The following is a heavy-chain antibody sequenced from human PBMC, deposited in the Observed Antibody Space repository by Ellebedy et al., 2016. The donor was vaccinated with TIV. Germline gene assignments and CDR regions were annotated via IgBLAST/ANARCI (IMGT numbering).Heavy chain of an antibody. J-gene: IGHJ5*02. V-gene: IGHV3-48*02. CDR2: INKAGGPT. CDR1: GFTFSDYH. Sequence: GGSLRLXXAPSGFTFSDYHMHWVRQAPGRRLEWVSYINKAGGPTYYADSVRGRFTTSRDNAKNSVYLQMNSLRDEDTAVYYCARDAMWSFDNWGQGTLVTVSS. CDR3: ARDAMWSFDN. D-gene: IGHD2-2*01.